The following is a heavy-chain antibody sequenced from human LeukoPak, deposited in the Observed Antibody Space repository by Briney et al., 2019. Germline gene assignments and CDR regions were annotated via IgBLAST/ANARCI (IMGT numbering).Heavy chain of an antibody. J-gene: IGHJ6*03. D-gene: IGHD6-19*01. V-gene: IGHV4-59*11. CDR3: ARALVGSGWYHPYYYHYYMDV. CDR1: GGSISSHY. Sequence: SETLSLTCTVSGGSISSHYWSWIRQPPGKGLEWIGYIYYSGSTNYNPSLKSRVTISVDTSKNQFSLKLSSVTAADTAVYYCARALVGSGWYHPYYYHYYMDVWGKGTTVTVSS. CDR2: IYYSGST.